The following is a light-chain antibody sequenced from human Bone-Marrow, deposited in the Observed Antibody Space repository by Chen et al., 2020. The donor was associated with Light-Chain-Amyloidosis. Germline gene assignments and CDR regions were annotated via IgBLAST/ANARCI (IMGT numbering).Light chain of an antibody. CDR1: SSDVGGDNH. CDR3: SSYTITNTLV. J-gene: IGLJ1*01. V-gene: IGLV2-14*01. CDR2: EV. Sequence: QSALTQPASVSGSPGQPITISCTGTSSDVGGDNHVSWYQQHPDKAPKLMIYEVTNRFSGSKSDNTASLTISGLQTEDEADYFCSSYTITNTLVFGSGTRVTVL.